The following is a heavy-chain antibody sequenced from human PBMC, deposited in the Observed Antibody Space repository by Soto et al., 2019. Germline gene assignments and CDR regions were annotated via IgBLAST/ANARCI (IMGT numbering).Heavy chain of an antibody. Sequence: VKVSCRTSGYTFTTYGISWVRQAPGQGLEWMGWITTDRGKTTYPQKFQGRVTMTTDTPTSTAYMELRSLRSDDTAVYYCATRSPAFDYWGQGTLVTVSS. CDR3: ATRSPAFDY. J-gene: IGHJ4*02. CDR1: GYTFTTYG. CDR2: ITTDRGKT. V-gene: IGHV1-18*01.